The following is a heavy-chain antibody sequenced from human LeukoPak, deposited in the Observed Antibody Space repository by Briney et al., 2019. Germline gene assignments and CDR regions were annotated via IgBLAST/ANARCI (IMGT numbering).Heavy chain of an antibody. V-gene: IGHV1-2*06. J-gene: IGHJ5*02. D-gene: IGHD6-6*01. Sequence: ASVKVSCKASGYTFAGYYLHWVRQAPGQGLEWMGQINPNSGGTDYAQKFQGRVTMTRDTSISTAYMELSRLRSDDTAVYYCAREVTSIAARGWFDPWGQGTLVTVSS. CDR3: AREVTSIAARGWFDP. CDR1: GYTFAGYY. CDR2: INPNSGGT.